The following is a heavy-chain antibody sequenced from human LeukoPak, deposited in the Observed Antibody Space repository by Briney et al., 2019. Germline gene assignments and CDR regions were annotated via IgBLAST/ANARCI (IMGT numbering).Heavy chain of an antibody. V-gene: IGHV3-23*01. CDR2: ITGSSDNT. J-gene: IGHJ4*02. Sequence: GGSLRLSCAASGFTFRSYTISWVRQAPGKGLERVSGITGSSDNTYYADSVKGRFTISRDNSKNTLYLNMISLRAEDTAVYYCAKEGAYERFDYWGQGTLVTVSS. D-gene: IGHD1-1*01. CDR1: GFTFRSYT. CDR3: AKEGAYERFDY.